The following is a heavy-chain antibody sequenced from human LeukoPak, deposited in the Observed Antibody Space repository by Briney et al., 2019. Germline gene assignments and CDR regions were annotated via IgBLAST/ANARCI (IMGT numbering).Heavy chain of an antibody. CDR1: GFTFSSYS. V-gene: IGHV3-21*01. D-gene: IGHD6-19*01. CDR2: ISSSSSYI. Sequence: PGGSLRLSCAASGFTFSSYSMNWVRQAPGKGLEWVSSISSSSSYIYYADSVKGRFTISRDNAKNSLYLQMNSLRAEDTAVYYCARVQGPSRIAVAGKPDVWGQGTTVTVSS. CDR3: ARVQGPSRIAVAGKPDV. J-gene: IGHJ6*02.